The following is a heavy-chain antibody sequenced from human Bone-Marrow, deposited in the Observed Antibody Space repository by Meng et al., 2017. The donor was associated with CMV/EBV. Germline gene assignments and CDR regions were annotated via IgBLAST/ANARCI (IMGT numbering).Heavy chain of an antibody. CDR2: ISYDGSNK. V-gene: IGHV3-30-3*01. J-gene: IGHJ3*02. Sequence: GESLKISCAASGFTFSSYAMHWVRQAPGKGLEWVAVISYDGSNKYYADSVKGRFTISRDNSKNTLYLQMNSLRAEDTAVHYCARIRSHYGSGYYSHDVFDIWGQGTMVTVSS. CDR3: ARIRSHYGSGYYSHDVFDI. D-gene: IGHD3-10*01. CDR1: GFTFSSYA.